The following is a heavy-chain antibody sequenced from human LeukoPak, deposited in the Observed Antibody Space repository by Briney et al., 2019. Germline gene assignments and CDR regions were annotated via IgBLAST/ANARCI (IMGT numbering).Heavy chain of an antibody. Sequence: ASVKVSCKASGYTFTGYYMHWARQAPGQGLEWMGWINPNSGGTNYAQKFQGRVTMTRDTSISTAYMELSRLRSDDTAVYYCARDIDIVVVKDWFDPWGQGTLVTVSS. D-gene: IGHD2-2*01. CDR1: GYTFTGYY. J-gene: IGHJ5*02. V-gene: IGHV1-2*02. CDR2: INPNSGGT. CDR3: ARDIDIVVVKDWFDP.